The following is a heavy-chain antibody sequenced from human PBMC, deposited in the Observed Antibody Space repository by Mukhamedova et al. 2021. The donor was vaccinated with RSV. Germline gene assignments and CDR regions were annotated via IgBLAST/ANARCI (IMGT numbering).Heavy chain of an antibody. Sequence: SWVRQAPGKGLEWVSVVYSGGATHYADSVKGRFTISRDYSNNMLYLQMNSLTAEDTAVYYCARCFGYGDSETITEYGMDVWGQ. D-gene: IGHD2-21*02. J-gene: IGHJ6*02. CDR2: VYSGGAT. V-gene: IGHV3-53*01. CDR3: ARCFGYGDSETITEYGMDV.